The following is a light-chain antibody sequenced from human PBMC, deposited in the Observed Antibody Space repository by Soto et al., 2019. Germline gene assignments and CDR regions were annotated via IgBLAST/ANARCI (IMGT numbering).Light chain of an antibody. Sequence: QSALTQPASVSGSPGQSITISCTGTSSDVGSYTLVSWYQQHPGKAPKLMIYEASKRPSGVSNRFSGYKSGNTDSLPISGLQAEDEADYYCCSYAGSSTDVVFGGGTKVTVL. CDR2: EAS. J-gene: IGLJ2*01. V-gene: IGLV2-23*01. CDR3: CSYAGSSTDVV. CDR1: SSDVGSYTL.